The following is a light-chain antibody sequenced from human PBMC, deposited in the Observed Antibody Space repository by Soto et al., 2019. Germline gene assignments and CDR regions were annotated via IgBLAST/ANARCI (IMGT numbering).Light chain of an antibody. CDR3: QQYGSSLGT. J-gene: IGKJ1*01. CDR1: QSVSSSY. Sequence: EIVLTQSPGTLSLSPGERATHSCRASQSVSSSYLAWYQQKPGQAPRLLIYGASSRATGIPDRFSGSGSGTDFTLTISRLEPEDFAVYYCQQYGSSLGTFGQGTKVDIK. V-gene: IGKV3-20*01. CDR2: GAS.